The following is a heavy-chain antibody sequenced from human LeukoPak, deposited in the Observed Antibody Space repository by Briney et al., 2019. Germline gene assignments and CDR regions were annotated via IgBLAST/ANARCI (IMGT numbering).Heavy chain of an antibody. CDR2: FDPEDGET. J-gene: IGHJ3*02. Sequence: ASVTVSCKVSGYTLTELSMHWVRQAPGKGLEWVGGFDPEDGETIYAQKFQGRVTMTEDTSTDTAYMELSSLRSEDTAVYYCARGPGTAAAGYAFDIWGQGTMVTVSA. D-gene: IGHD6-13*01. CDR3: ARGPGTAAAGYAFDI. CDR1: GYTLTELS. V-gene: IGHV1-24*01.